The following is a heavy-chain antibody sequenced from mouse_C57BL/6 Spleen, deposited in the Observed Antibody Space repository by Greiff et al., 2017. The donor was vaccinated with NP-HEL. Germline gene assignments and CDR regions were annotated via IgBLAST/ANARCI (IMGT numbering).Heavy chain of an antibody. V-gene: IGHV1-53*01. CDR1: GYTFTSYW. Sequence: QVQLKQPGTELVKPGASVKLSCKASGYTFTSYWMHWVKQRPGQGLEWIGNINPSNGGTNYNEKFKSKATLAVDKSSSTAYMQLSSLTSEDSAVYYCAREDSSGFAWFAYWGQGTLVTVSA. J-gene: IGHJ3*01. D-gene: IGHD3-2*02. CDR2: INPSNGGT. CDR3: AREDSSGFAWFAY.